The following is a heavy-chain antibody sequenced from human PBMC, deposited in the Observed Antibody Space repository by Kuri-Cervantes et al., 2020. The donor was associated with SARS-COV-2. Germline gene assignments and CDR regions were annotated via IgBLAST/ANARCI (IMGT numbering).Heavy chain of an antibody. D-gene: IGHD1-26*01. J-gene: IGHJ3*02. CDR2: INPNSGGT. CDR1: GYTFIGYY. Sequence: ASVKVSCKASGYTFIGYYMHWVRQAPGQGLEWMGWINPNSGGTNYAQKVQDRVTMTTDTSTSTAYMELRSLRSDDTAVYYCARGPKAGGTRNDALEIWGQGTTVTVSS. CDR3: ARGPKAGGTRNDALEI. V-gene: IGHV1-2*02.